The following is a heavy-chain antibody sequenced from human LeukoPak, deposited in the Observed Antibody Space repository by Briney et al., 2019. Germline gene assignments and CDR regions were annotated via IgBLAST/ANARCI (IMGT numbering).Heavy chain of an antibody. Sequence: GGSLRLSCAASGFTFSSYTMNWVRQPPGKGLEWVSNIGTSSTTIYYADSVKGRFTISRDNAKNSLYLQMNSLRAEDTAVYYCARDGSIAVSQYYYYYYYMDVWGKGTTVTVSS. V-gene: IGHV3-48*01. CDR2: IGTSSTTI. CDR3: ARDGSIAVSQYYYYYYYMDV. J-gene: IGHJ6*03. D-gene: IGHD2-15*01. CDR1: GFTFSSYT.